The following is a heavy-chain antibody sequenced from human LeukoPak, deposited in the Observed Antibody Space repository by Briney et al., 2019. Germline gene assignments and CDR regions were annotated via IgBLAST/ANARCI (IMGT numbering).Heavy chain of an antibody. CDR3: ARGFRVYDSSGYGLPDFDY. J-gene: IGHJ4*02. CDR2: IIPIFGTA. CDR1: GGTFSSYA. V-gene: IGHV1-69*13. D-gene: IGHD3-22*01. Sequence: ASVKVSCKASGGTFSSYAISWVRQAPGQGLEWMGGIIPIFGTANYAQKFQGRVTITADESTSTAYMELSSLRSEDTAVYYCARGFRVYDSSGYGLPDFDYWGQGTLVTVSS.